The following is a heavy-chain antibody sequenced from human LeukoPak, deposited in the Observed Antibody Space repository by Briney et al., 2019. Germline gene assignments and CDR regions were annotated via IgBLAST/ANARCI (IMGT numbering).Heavy chain of an antibody. Sequence: GGSLRLSCAASGFTFTNNWMHWVRQAPTRGLVWVSRISHDGSSTNYADSVKGRFTISRDNTKNTPYLQMNSLRADDTAVYYCARASGGAFDVWGQGTLVTVSS. V-gene: IGHV3-74*01. CDR1: GFTFTNNW. CDR3: ARASGGAFDV. CDR2: ISHDGSST. D-gene: IGHD2-15*01. J-gene: IGHJ3*01.